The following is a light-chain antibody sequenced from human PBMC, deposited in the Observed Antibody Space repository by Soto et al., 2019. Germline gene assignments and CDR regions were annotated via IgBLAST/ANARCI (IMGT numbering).Light chain of an antibody. CDR3: QHHWT. CDR2: KAS. J-gene: IGKJ1*01. V-gene: IGKV1-5*03. CDR1: QGISSW. Sequence: DVQMTQSPSALSASVGDRVTITCRGSQGISSWLAWYQQKPGKAPRLLIYKASSLASGVPSRFSGSGSGTAFTRTMRRDHPDDDATYYNQHHWTFGQGTKVEI.